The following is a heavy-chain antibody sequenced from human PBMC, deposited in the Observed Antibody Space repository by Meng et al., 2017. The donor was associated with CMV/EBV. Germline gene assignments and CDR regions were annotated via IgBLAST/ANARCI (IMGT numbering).Heavy chain of an antibody. CDR2: IYYSGST. V-gene: IGHV4-61*01. Sequence: SETLSLTCTVSGGSVSSGSYYWSWIRQPPGKGLEWIGYIYYSGSTNYNPSLKSRVTISVDTSKNQFSLKLSSVTAADTAVYYCARVRGILGSGYYYYYGMDVWGQGTTVTV. D-gene: IGHD3-16*01. CDR3: ARVRGILGSGYYYYYGMDV. J-gene: IGHJ6*02. CDR1: GGSVSSGSYY.